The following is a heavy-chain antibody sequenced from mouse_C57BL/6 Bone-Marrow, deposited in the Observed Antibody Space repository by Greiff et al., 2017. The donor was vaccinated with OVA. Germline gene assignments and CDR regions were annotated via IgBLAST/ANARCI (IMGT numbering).Heavy chain of an antibody. V-gene: IGHV5-16*01. D-gene: IGHD1-1*01. Sequence: DVQLVESAGGLVQPGRSMKLSCTASGFTFSDYYMAWVRQVPEKGLEWVANINYDGSSTYYLDSLKSRFIISRDNAKNILYLQMSSLKSEDTATYYCARDRGYGSSPRWYFDVWGTGTTVTVSS. J-gene: IGHJ1*03. CDR1: GFTFSDYY. CDR3: ARDRGYGSSPRWYFDV. CDR2: INYDGSST.